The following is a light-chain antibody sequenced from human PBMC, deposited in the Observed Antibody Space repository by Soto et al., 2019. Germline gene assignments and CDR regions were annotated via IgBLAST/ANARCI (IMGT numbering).Light chain of an antibody. V-gene: IGKV3-15*01. Sequence: IILTKSLGTLSLSPGERASLSCRASQSVSSNLAWYQLKPDQARRLLIYGASTRATGIPARFSGSGSGTEFTLTISILQSEDFADYYCQQYANLPLLTFGGGTKVDIK. CDR2: GAS. CDR3: QQYANLPLLT. J-gene: IGKJ4*01. CDR1: QSVSSN.